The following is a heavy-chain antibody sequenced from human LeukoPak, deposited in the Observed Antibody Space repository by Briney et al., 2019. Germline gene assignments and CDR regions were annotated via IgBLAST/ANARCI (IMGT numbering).Heavy chain of an antibody. D-gene: IGHD1-26*01. V-gene: IGHV3-30*04. CDR1: GFTFSSYA. CDR2: ISYDGSNK. CDR3: AKEKWELLGFDY. J-gene: IGHJ4*02. Sequence: GRSLRLSCAASGFTFSSYAMHWVRQAPGKGLEWVAVISYDGSNKYYADSVKGRFTISRDNSKNTLYLQMNSLRAEDTAVYYCAKEKWELLGFDYWGQGTLVTVSS.